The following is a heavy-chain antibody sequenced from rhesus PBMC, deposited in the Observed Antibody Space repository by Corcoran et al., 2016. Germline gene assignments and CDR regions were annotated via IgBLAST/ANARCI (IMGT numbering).Heavy chain of an antibody. D-gene: IGHD6-13*01. CDR3: AKQVAAGLGWYLDL. CDR1: GYSFTSYW. Sequence: EVQLVQSGAEVKRPGESLKIYCKTSGYSFTSYWISWVRQLPGKGLEWMGVRAIGPSDSDTRYRPTSQGQVTLSADRSISPTYLQWSSLKASDSATYYCAKQVAAGLGWYLDLWGPGTPITISS. J-gene: IGHJ2*01. CDR2: IGPSDSDT. V-gene: IGHV5-2*01.